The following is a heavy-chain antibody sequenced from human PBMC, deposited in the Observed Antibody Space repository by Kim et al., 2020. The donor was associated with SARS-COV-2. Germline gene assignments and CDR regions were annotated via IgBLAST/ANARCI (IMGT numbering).Heavy chain of an antibody. Sequence: SVKVSCKASGGTFSSYAISWVRQAPGQGLEWMGGIIPIFGTANYAQKFQGRVTITADESTSTAYMELSSLRSEDTAVYYCARAWTSARYSCSSTSCSDYYYYGMDVWGQGTTVTVSS. CDR3: ARAWTSARYSCSSTSCSDYYYYGMDV. J-gene: IGHJ6*02. V-gene: IGHV1-69*13. D-gene: IGHD2-2*01. CDR1: GGTFSSYA. CDR2: IIPIFGTA.